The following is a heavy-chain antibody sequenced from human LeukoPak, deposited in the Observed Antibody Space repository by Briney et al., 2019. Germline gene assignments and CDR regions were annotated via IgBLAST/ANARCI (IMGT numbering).Heavy chain of an antibody. D-gene: IGHD3-3*01. J-gene: IGHJ6*02. CDR1: GYTFTSYY. CDR3: ASSIDFWSGYPEYLLYYYYGMDV. V-gene: IGHV1-46*01. Sequence: ASVKVSCKASGYTFTSYYMHWVRQAPGQGLEWMGIINPSGGSTSYAQKFQGRVTMTRDTSTSTVYMELSSLRSEDTAVYYCASSIDFWSGYPEYLLYYYYGMDVWGQGTTVTVSS. CDR2: INPSGGST.